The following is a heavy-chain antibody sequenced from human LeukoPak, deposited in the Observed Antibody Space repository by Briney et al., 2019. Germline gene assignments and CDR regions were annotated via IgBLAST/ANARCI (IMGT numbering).Heavy chain of an antibody. CDR1: GFTFSSYS. V-gene: IGHV3-21*01. CDR2: ISSSSSYI. D-gene: IGHD5/OR15-5a*01. J-gene: IGHJ4*02. Sequence: GGSLTLPCAPSGFTFSSYSMNGVRQAPGKGLEGVSSISSSSSYIYYADSVKGRFTISRDNAKTSLYLQMNSLRAEDTAVYYCESDQVSGVFDYWGQGARVTVS. CDR3: ESDQVSGVFDY.